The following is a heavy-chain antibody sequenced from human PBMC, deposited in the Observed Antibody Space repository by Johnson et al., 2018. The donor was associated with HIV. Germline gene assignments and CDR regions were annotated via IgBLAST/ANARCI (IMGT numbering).Heavy chain of an antibody. J-gene: IGHJ3*02. V-gene: IGHV3-23*04. CDR3: AKGRPYYNDGSDYHKALDI. Sequence: VQLVESGGGLIQPGGSLRLSCAASGFTVSSNYMSWVRQAPGKGLEWVSVISGSGRSTYYADSVKGRFTISRDNSKNTLSLQMNSLRAEDTAVYYWAKGRPYYNDGSDYHKALDIWGQGTMVTVSS. CDR2: ISGSGRST. CDR1: GFTVSSNY. D-gene: IGHD3-22*01.